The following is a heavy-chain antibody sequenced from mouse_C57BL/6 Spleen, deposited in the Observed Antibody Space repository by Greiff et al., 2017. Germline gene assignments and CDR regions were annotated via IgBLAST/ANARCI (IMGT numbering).Heavy chain of an antibody. CDR1: GYTFTSYW. D-gene: IGHD1-1*01. J-gene: IGHJ2*01. CDR2: IYPGSGST. V-gene: IGHV1-55*01. Sequence: VQLQQPGAELVKPGASVKMSCKASGYTFTSYWITWVKQRPGQGLEWIGDIYPGSGSTNYNEKFKSKATLTVDTSSSTAYMQLSSLTSEDSAVYYCARSDYYGSTFDYWGQGTTLTVSS. CDR3: ARSDYYGSTFDY.